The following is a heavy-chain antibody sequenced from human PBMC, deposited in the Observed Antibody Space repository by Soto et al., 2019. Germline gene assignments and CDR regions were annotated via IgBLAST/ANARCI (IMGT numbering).Heavy chain of an antibody. Sequence: ASVKVSCKASGYTFTGYYMHWVLQAPGQGLEWMGWINPNSGGTNYAQKFQGRVTMTRDTSISTAYMELSRLRSDDTAVYYCATGGVYYDSSRTWAFDIWGQGTMVTVSS. V-gene: IGHV1-2*02. D-gene: IGHD3-22*01. CDR2: INPNSGGT. J-gene: IGHJ3*02. CDR3: ATGGVYYDSSRTWAFDI. CDR1: GYTFTGYY.